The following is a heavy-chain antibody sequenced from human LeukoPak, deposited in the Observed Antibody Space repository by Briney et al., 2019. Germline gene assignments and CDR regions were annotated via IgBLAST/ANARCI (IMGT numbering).Heavy chain of an antibody. D-gene: IGHD6-25*01. CDR2: INHDGSET. Sequence: PGGSLRLSCAGSEFTFSSYWMTWVRQAPGKGLEWVADINHDGSETYYVDSVKGRFTILRDNTKNSLFLQMDSLRVEDTAVYYLARAPPRLFAYWGREPLAPVPS. V-gene: IGHV3-7*01. J-gene: IGHJ4*02. CDR3: ARAPPRLFAY. CDR1: EFTFSSYW.